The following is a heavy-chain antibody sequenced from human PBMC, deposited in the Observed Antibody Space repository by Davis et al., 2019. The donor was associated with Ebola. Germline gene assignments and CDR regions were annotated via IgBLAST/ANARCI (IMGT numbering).Heavy chain of an antibody. CDR2: IYYSGST. CDR3: ARLPYGDYGVDY. D-gene: IGHD4-17*01. J-gene: IGHJ4*02. Sequence: SETLSLTCSVSGDSMDAKNYYWSWIRQPPGKGLEWIGYIYYSGSTNYNPSLKGRVTISVDTSKNQFSLKLSSVTAADTAVYYCARLPYGDYGVDYWGQGTLVTVSS. CDR1: GDSMDAKNYY. V-gene: IGHV4-61*05.